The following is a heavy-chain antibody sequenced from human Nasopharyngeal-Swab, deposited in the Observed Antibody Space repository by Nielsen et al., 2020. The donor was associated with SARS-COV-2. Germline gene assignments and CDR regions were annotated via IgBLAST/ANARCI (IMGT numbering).Heavy chain of an antibody. CDR3: AKENCGGDCLDYYYYYGMDV. D-gene: IGHD2-21*02. V-gene: IGHV3-23*01. CDR1: GFTFSSYA. J-gene: IGHJ6*02. Sequence: GGSLRLSCAASGFTFSSYAMSWVRQAPGKGLEWVSAISGSDGSTYYADSVKGRFTISRDNSKNTLYLQMNSLRAEDTAVYYCAKENCGGDCLDYYYYYGMDVWGQGTTVTVSS. CDR2: ISGSDGST.